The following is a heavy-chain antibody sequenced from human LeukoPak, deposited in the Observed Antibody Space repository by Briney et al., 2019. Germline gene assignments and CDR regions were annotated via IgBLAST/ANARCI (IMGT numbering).Heavy chain of an antibody. Sequence: ASVKLSCKASGYTFTNHWMHWVRQAPGQGLEWMGVINPSVGTTVYAQKFQGRVTMTRDTSTSTIYMELSSLRSEDTAIYYCARDSSRDSAWWFDPWGQGTLVTVSS. CDR3: ARDSSRDSAWWFDP. CDR1: GYTFTNHW. J-gene: IGHJ5*02. CDR2: INPSVGTT. D-gene: IGHD6-19*01. V-gene: IGHV1-46*01.